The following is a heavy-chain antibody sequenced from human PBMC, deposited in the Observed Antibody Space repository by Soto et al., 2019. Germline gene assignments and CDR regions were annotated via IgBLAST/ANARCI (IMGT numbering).Heavy chain of an antibody. J-gene: IGHJ3*02. D-gene: IGHD2-15*01. Sequence: LCGGSISSGGYYWSWIRQHPGKGLEWIGYIYYSGSTYYNPSLKSRVTISVDTSKNQFSPKLSSVTAADTAVYYCARVSKIRHCSGGSCYSDAFDIWGQGTMVTVSS. V-gene: IGHV4-31*02. CDR2: IYYSGST. CDR3: ARVSKIRHCSGGSCYSDAFDI. CDR1: GGSISSGGYY.